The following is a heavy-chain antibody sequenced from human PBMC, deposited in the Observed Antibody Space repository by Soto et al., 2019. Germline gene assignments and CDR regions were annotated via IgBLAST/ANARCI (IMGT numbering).Heavy chain of an antibody. V-gene: IGHV1-3*01. CDR3: AREGEVCGGRCWTYSGFDP. J-gene: IGHJ5*02. D-gene: IGHD2-15*01. CDR1: GYTFTSYP. CDR2: LNVGNGNT. Sequence: QVHLVQSGAEVREPGASVKVSCTASGYTFTSYPLHWVRQAPGQRLEWMGRLNVGNGNTDYSQNFQGRVTFTRDTFASTAYLEISSLTSEDTAVYCCAREGEVCGGRCWTYSGFDPWGQGTLVSVSS.